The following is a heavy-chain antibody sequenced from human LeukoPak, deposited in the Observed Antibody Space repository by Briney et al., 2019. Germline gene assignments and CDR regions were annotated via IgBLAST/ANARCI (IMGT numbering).Heavy chain of an antibody. CDR2: IYQSGST. CDR1: GYSIRSGYH. CDR3: ARSEINDYNRY. D-gene: IGHD3-10*01. Sequence: PSETLSLTCSVSGYSIRSGYHRAWIRQSPGKGLEWLGSIYQSGSTYDNPSLKSRVTMSVDTSRNQFSLNMRHVTAADTAVYYCARSEINDYNRYWGQGITVIVSS. V-gene: IGHV4-38-2*01. J-gene: IGHJ4*02.